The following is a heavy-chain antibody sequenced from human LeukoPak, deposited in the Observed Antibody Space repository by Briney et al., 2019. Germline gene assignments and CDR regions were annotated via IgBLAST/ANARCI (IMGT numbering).Heavy chain of an antibody. CDR2: ISYDGSNK. J-gene: IGHJ4*02. CDR1: EFTFSSYA. CDR3: ARVSSADY. Sequence: GGSLRLSCAASEFTFSSYAMHWVRQAPGKGLEWVAVISYDGSNKYYADSVKGRFTISRDNSKNTLYLQMNSLRAEDTAVYYCARVSSADYWGQGTLVTVSS. V-gene: IGHV3-30-3*01. D-gene: IGHD6-19*01.